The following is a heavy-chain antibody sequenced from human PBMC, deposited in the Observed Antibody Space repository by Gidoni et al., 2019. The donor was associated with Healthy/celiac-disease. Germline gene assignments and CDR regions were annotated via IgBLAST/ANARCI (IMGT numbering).Heavy chain of an antibody. Sequence: QVQLQESGPGLVKPSETLSLTCTVSGGSISSYYWSWIRQPPGKGLEWIGYIYYSGSTNYNPSLKSRVTISVDTSKNQFSLKLSSVTAADTAVYYCARDRSATARPYYGMDVWGQGTTVTVSS. J-gene: IGHJ6*02. CDR2: IYYSGST. CDR3: ARDRSATARPYYGMDV. CDR1: GGSISSYY. V-gene: IGHV4-59*01. D-gene: IGHD5-12*01.